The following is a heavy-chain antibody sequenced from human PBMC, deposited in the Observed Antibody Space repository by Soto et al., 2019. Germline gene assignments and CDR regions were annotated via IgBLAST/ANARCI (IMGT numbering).Heavy chain of an antibody. D-gene: IGHD3-3*01. CDR3: ARDSNTIFGVVTISYYYYGMDV. Sequence: GASVKVSCKASGYTFTSYGISWVRQAPGQGLEWMGWISAYNGNTNYAQKLQGRVTMTTDTSTSTAYMELRSLRSDDTAVYYCARDSNTIFGVVTISYYYYGMDVWGQGTTVTVSS. J-gene: IGHJ6*02. CDR2: ISAYNGNT. CDR1: GYTFTSYG. V-gene: IGHV1-18*01.